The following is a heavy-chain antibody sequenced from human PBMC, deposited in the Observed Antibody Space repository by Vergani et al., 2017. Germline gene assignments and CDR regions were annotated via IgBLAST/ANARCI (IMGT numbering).Heavy chain of an antibody. CDR2: IYYSGRT. CDR3: ARHRMRSSGWYDPFDY. CDR1: GGSISSSSYY. J-gene: IGHJ4*02. Sequence: QLQLQESVPGLVKPSETLSLTCTVPGGSISSSSYYWGWIRQPPGKGLEWIGSIYYSGRTYSNPSLKSRVTISVDTSKNQFSLKLSPVTAADTAVYYCARHRMRSSGWYDPFDYWGQGTLVTVSS. D-gene: IGHD6-19*01. V-gene: IGHV4-39*01.